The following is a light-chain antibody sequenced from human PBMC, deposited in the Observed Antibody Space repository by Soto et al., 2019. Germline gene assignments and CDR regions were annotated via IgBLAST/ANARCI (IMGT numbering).Light chain of an antibody. CDR2: DAS. V-gene: IGKV3-11*01. Sequence: EIVLTQSPATLSLSPGERATLSCRASQSISSSLAWYQQKPGQAPRLLIYDASSRATGFPARFSGSGSGTDFTITIGSLETEDFAVYYCQQRSEWPRTFGQGTKVEIK. CDR3: QQRSEWPRT. J-gene: IGKJ1*01. CDR1: QSISSS.